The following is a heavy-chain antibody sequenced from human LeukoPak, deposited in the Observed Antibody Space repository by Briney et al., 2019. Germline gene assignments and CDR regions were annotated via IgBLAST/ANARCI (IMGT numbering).Heavy chain of an antibody. CDR2: IWYDGSNK. D-gene: IGHD2-8*01. CDR1: GFTFSSYG. J-gene: IGHJ4*02. CDR3: ARDLGYCTNGVCHTRFDY. V-gene: IGHV3-33*01. Sequence: GRSLRLSCAASGFTFSSYGMHRVRQAPGKGLEWVAVIWYDGSNKYYADSVKGRFTISRDNSKNTLYLQMNSLRAEDTAVYYCARDLGYCTNGVCHTRFDYWGQGTLVAVSS.